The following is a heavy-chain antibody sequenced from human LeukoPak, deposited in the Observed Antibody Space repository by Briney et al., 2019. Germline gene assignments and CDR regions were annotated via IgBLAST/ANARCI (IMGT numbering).Heavy chain of an antibody. J-gene: IGHJ6*03. CDR1: GGSISSDSYY. CDR2: IYYSGST. CDR3: ARDSSGSITKGYLYYYMDV. V-gene: IGHV4-30-4*08. D-gene: IGHD3-22*01. Sequence: SQTLSLTCTVSGGSISSDSYYWSWIRQPPGKGLEWIGYIYYSGSTYYNPSLESRVTISVDTSKNQFSLKLTSVTAADTAVYYCARDSSGSITKGYLYYYMDVWGKGTTVTVSS.